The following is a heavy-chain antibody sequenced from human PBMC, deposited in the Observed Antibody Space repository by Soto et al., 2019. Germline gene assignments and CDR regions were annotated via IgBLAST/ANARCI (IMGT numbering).Heavy chain of an antibody. CDR1: GGSISSSSYY. V-gene: IGHV4-39*01. CDR3: ARLGLTNRGIVVVPAAGLDFDY. J-gene: IGHJ4*02. Sequence: SETLSLTCTVSGGSISSSSYYWGWIRQPPGKGLEWIGSIYYSGSTYYNPSLKSRVTISVDTSKNQFSLKLSSVTAADTAVYYCARLGLTNRGIVVVPAAGLDFDYWGQGTLVTVSS. D-gene: IGHD2-2*01. CDR2: IYYSGST.